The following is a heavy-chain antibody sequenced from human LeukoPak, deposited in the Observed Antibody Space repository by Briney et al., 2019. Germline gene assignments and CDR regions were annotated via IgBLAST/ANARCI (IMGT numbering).Heavy chain of an antibody. V-gene: IGHV3-66*02. CDR2: IYNGGRP. J-gene: IGHJ5*02. D-gene: IGHD6-19*01. CDR1: GLTVSSNY. Sequence: GGSLTLSCAPSGLTVSSNYMRWVRQAPGKGLGWVSVIYNGGRPNYPNSVKGRFTISRDNSKNTLYLQMNSVRAEDTAVYYGARDLAVAGTRWIDPWGQGTLVTVPS. CDR3: ARDLAVAGTRWIDP.